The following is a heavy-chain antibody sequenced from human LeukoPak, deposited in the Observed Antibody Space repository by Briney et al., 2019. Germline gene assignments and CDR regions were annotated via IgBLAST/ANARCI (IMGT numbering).Heavy chain of an antibody. CDR2: MFYSGNS. CDR1: GGSISSSLYY. V-gene: IGHV4-39*07. D-gene: IGHD1-26*01. Sequence: SETLSLTCTVSGGSISSSLYYWGWIRQPPGTGLEWIGSMFYSGNSYYNPSLMSRVTISLDTSKNQFSLNLSSVTAADTAVYYCARSPGGTYYRFDYWGQGTLVTVSS. CDR3: ARSPGGTYYRFDY. J-gene: IGHJ4*02.